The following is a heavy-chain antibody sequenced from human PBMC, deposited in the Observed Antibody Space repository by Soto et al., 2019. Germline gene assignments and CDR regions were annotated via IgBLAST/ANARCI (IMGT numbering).Heavy chain of an antibody. CDR1: GFTLSSYG. V-gene: IGHV3-33*01. Sequence: QVQLVASGGGVVQPGISLRLSCAPSGFTLSSYGMHGVRQAPGRGLEWVAVIWYDGRNKYYADSVKGRFTISRDNSKNALYRQMNSLRAEAPAVYYCARAVAGTYYFDYWGQGTLVTFCS. D-gene: IGHD6-19*01. J-gene: IGHJ4*02. CDR3: ARAVAGTYYFDY. CDR2: IWYDGRNK.